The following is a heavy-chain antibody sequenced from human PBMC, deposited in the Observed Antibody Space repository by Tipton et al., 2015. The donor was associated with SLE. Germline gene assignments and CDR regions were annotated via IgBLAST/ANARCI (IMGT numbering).Heavy chain of an antibody. CDR2: ISAYNGNT. CDR3: ARDANYYGSGSYPY. D-gene: IGHD3-10*01. V-gene: IGHV1-18*01. J-gene: IGHJ4*02. CDR1: GYTFTSYG. Sequence: QSGAEVKKPGASVEVSCKASGYTFTSYGISWVRQAPGQGLEWMGWISAYNGNTNYAQELQGRVTMTTDTSTSTAYMELRSLRSDDTAVYYCARDANYYGSGSYPYWGQGTLVTVSS.